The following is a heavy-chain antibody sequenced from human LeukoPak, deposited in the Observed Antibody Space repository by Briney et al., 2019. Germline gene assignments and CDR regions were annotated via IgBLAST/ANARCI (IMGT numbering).Heavy chain of an antibody. J-gene: IGHJ5*02. CDR2: ISGSGDNT. CDR1: GFTFTTY. CDR3: AKDLPASGWFS. Sequence: RSGGSLRLSCAASGFTFTTYMTWVRQAPGKGLEWVSAISGSGDNTYCADSARGRFIISRDNSKNTLYLQMNSLRAEDTAIYYCAKDLPASGWFSWGQGTLVTVSS. D-gene: IGHD6-19*01. V-gene: IGHV3-23*01.